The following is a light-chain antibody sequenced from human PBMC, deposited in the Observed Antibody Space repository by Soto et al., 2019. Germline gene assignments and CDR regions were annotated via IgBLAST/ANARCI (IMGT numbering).Light chain of an antibody. V-gene: IGKV3-15*01. CDR1: QSVSTN. CDR3: QQYNEWYT. CDR2: GPS. J-gene: IGKJ2*01. Sequence: VMTQSPATLSVSPGERATLSCRASQSVSTNLAWYQQKPGQAPRLLIYGPSTRATGVPGRFSGSWSGTEFTLTITSLKPEDFAVYYCQQYNEWYTFGQGTKLEIK.